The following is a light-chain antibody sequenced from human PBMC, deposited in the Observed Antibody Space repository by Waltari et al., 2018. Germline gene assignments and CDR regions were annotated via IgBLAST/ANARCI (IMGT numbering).Light chain of an antibody. Sequence: QSALTQPASVSGSPGQSITISCTSDVGYYHLVSWYQQRPGTAPKLKIYGATKRPSGVSDRFSGSKSVNTASLTISGLQAEDEADYYCCTFTSSGTWVFGGGTKLTVL. V-gene: IGLV2-23*01. CDR3: CTFTSSGTWV. CDR1: SDVGYYHL. CDR2: GAT. J-gene: IGLJ2*01.